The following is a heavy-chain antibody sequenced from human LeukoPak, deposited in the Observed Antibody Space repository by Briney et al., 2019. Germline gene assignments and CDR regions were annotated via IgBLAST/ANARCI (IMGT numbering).Heavy chain of an antibody. V-gene: IGHV5-51*01. CDR3: ARLECSSTTCPFAY. CDR2: IFPGDSDT. CDR1: GYSFTTNW. Sequence: LGESLKISCKGSGYSFTTNWVGWVRQMPGKGLESMGIIFPGDSDTRYTPSFQGQVIISADKSTGTVYLQWTSLKASDTAIYYCARLECSSTTCPFAYWGQGTLVTVSS. J-gene: IGHJ4*02. D-gene: IGHD2-2*01.